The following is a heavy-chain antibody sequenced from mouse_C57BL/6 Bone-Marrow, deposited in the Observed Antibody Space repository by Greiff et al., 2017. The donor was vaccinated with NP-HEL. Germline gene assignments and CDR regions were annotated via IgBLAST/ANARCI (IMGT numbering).Heavy chain of an antibody. J-gene: IGHJ3*01. CDR3: TTKLMFAY. CDR1: GFNIKDDY. CDR2: IDPENGDT. V-gene: IGHV14-4*01. Sequence: EVQLHQSGAELVRPGASVKLSCTASGFNIKDDYMHWVKQRPEQGLEWIGWIDPENGDTEYASKFQGKATITADTSSNTAYLQLSSLTSEDTAVYYCTTKLMFAYWGQGTLVTVSA.